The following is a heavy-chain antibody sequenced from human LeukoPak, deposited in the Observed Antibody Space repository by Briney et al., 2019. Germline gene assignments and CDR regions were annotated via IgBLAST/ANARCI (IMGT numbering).Heavy chain of an antibody. CDR2: ISDSGGST. V-gene: IGHV3-23*01. J-gene: IGHJ4*02. D-gene: IGHD3-10*01. Sequence: GGSLRLSCAVSGITLSNYGMSLVRQAPGKGLEWVAGISDSGGSTNCADSVKGRFTISRDHPKNTLYLPKNSVRAEDTAVYFCAKRGVVIRVILVGFHKAAYYSESWGQAALVTV. CDR3: AKRGVVIRVILVGFHKAAYYSES. CDR1: GITLSNYG.